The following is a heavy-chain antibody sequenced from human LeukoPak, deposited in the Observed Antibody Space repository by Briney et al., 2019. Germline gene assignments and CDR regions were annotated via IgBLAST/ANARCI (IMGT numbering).Heavy chain of an antibody. D-gene: IGHD1-26*01. V-gene: IGHV3-23*01. Sequence: GGSLRLSCAASGFTFSSYAMSWVRQAPGKGLEWVSAISGSGGSTYYADSVKGRFTISRDNSKNTLYLQMNSLRAEDTAVYYCAKGVTKWELRHYFDYWGQGTLVTVSS. CDR1: GFTFSSYA. CDR3: AKGVTKWELRHYFDY. CDR2: ISGSGGST. J-gene: IGHJ4*02.